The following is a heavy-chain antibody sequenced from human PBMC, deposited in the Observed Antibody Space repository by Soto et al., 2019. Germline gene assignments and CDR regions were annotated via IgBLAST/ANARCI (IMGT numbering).Heavy chain of an antibody. CDR3: ARKDYYDSGMYYFDY. CDR1: GYTLTELS. D-gene: IGHD3-22*01. CDR2: IDPEDGET. Sequence: GASVKVSCKVSGYTLTELSMHWVRQAPGKGLEWMGGIDPEDGETSYSQKFQDRVTITRDTSASTAYMEVSSLRSEDTAVYYCARKDYYDSGMYYFDYWGQGTLVTVSS. V-gene: IGHV1-24*01. J-gene: IGHJ4*02.